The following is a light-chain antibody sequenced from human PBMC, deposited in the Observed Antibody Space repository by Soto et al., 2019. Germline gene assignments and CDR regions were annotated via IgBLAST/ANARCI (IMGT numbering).Light chain of an antibody. J-gene: IGLJ2*01. V-gene: IGLV4-60*03. Sequence: QSVLTQSSSASASLGSSVKLTCTLSSGHSNYIIAWHQQQPGKAPRYLMKVEGTGGYNKGSGVPARFSGSSSGAARYLTISGLQAEDEADYYCSSYRNSITFVVFGGGTKLTVL. CDR3: SSYRNSITFVV. CDR1: SGHSNYI. CDR2: VEGTGGY.